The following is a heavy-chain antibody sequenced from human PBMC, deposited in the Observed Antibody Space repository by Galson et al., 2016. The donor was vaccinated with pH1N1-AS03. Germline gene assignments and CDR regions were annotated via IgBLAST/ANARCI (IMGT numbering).Heavy chain of an antibody. CDR3: ARDPRGPCTSSTCPTAYYFGMDV. D-gene: IGHD2-2*01. J-gene: IGHJ6*02. CDR1: GYTFTGFS. Sequence: SVKVSCKASGYTFTGFSINWVRQAPGQGLELMGWINPKSGVTNYAQKFQAWVTRTRDTSSSTAYMELSGLKADDTAVYYCARDPRGPCTSSTCPTAYYFGMDVWGQGTTVIVSS. V-gene: IGHV1-2*04. CDR2: INPKSGVT.